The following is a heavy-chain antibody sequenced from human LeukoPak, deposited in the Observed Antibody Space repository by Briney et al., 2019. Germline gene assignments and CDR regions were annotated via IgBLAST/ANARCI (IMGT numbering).Heavy chain of an antibody. CDR2: ISYDGSNK. Sequence: PGGSLRLSCAAPGFTFSSYGMHWVRQAPGKGLEWVAVISYDGSNKYYADSVKGRFTISRDNSKNTLYLQMNSLRAEDTAVYYCAKDYGSSGWYGGLDYWGQGTLVTVSS. J-gene: IGHJ4*02. V-gene: IGHV3-30*18. CDR1: GFTFSSYG. D-gene: IGHD6-19*01. CDR3: AKDYGSSGWYGGLDY.